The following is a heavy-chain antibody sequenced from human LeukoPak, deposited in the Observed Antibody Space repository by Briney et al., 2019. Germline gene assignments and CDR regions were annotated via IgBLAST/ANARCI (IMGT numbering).Heavy chain of an antibody. CDR1: GFTISSYG. J-gene: IGHJ4*02. CDR2: IWYDGSNK. CDR3: ARAGAVAGYFDY. V-gene: IGHV3-33*01. D-gene: IGHD6-19*01. Sequence: GGSLRLSCAASGFTISSYGMHRVRQAPGKGLEWVAVIWYDGSNKYYADSVKGRFTISRDNSKNTLYLQMNSLRAEDTAVYYCARAGAVAGYFDYWGQGTLVTVSS.